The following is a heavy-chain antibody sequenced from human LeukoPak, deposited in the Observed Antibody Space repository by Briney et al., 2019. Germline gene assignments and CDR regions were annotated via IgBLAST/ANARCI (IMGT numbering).Heavy chain of an antibody. D-gene: IGHD2/OR15-2a*01. CDR3: ARGNRGLSP. J-gene: IGHJ5*02. V-gene: IGHV1-2*02. CDR1: GYTFTGYY. Sequence: GASVKVSCKASGYTFTGYYIHWVRQAPGQGLEWMGWINPNTGDTNYAQKFKGRVTMTGDTSISSACMELSGLRSDDTAMYYCARGNRGLSPWGQGTLVTVSS. CDR2: INPNTGDT.